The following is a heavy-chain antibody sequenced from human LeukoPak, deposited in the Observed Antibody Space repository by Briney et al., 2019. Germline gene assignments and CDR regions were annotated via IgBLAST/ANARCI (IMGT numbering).Heavy chain of an antibody. V-gene: IGHV3-15*01. CDR3: STDFSHFDLSSGYYSY. Sequence: GSLRLSCAASGFTFTSAWMVWVRPAPGKGLELICRIKANIDGGSTDLAAPVKGRFTISRDDSTKTVSLQMNSLKIEDTAVYYCSTDFSHFDLSSGYYSYWGQGSLVTVSS. J-gene: IGHJ4*02. D-gene: IGHD3-3*01. CDR1: GFTFTSAW. CDR2: IKANIDGGST.